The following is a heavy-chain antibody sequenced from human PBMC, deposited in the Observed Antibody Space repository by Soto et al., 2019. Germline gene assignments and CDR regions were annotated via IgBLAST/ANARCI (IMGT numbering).Heavy chain of an antibody. V-gene: IGHV4-30-4*01. CDR2: ISYSGST. CDR3: ARAYDFWNGYYSAQYYFDF. Sequence: QVQLQESGPGLVKPSQTLSLTCTVSGGSINSDHYYWSWLRQPPGKGLEWLGYISYSGSTYYNPSLKVRIVISVDKSKNQFSLKLISVTAADTAVYYCARAYDFWNGYYSAQYYFDFWGQGTLVTVSS. CDR1: GGSINSDHYY. J-gene: IGHJ4*02. D-gene: IGHD3-3*01.